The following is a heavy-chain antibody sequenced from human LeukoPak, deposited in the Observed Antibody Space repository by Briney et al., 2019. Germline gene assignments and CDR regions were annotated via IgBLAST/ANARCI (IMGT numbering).Heavy chain of an antibody. CDR3: ARSGSDSAYYYYMDV. J-gene: IGHJ6*03. CDR1: GGSISTTGYY. V-gene: IGHV4-61*05. Sequence: PSETLSLTCTVSGGSISTTGYYWGWIRQPPGKGLEWIGYIYYSGSTNYNPSLKSRVTISVDTSKNQFSLKLSSVTAADTAVYYCARSGSDSAYYYYMDVWGKGTTVTISS. D-gene: IGHD3-10*01. CDR2: IYYSGST.